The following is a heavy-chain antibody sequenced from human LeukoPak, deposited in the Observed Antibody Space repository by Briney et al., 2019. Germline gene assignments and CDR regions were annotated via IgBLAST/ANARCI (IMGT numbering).Heavy chain of an antibody. CDR2: IRPSGDNT. J-gene: IGHJ5*02. Sequence: GGALRLSCAASGFPFSSYDMTWVRQAPGRGLEWVSSIRPSGDNTYYGDSVKGRFTISRDNSKNTVYLQMNNMRIDDTAVYYCARVAGWHWFDPWGQGTLVTVSS. V-gene: IGHV3-23*01. D-gene: IGHD6-19*01. CDR3: ARVAGWHWFDP. CDR1: GFPFSSYD.